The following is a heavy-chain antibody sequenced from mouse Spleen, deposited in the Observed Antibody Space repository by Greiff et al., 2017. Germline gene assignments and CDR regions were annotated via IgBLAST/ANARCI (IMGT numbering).Heavy chain of an antibody. D-gene: IGHD1-1*02. V-gene: IGHV1-15*01. J-gene: IGHJ3*01. CDR1: GYTFTDYE. CDR3: TSGGGNREAWFAY. CDR2: IDPETGGT. Sequence: VQLQQSGAELVRPGASMTLSCKASGYTFTDYEMHWVKQTPVHGLEWIGAIDPETGGTAYNQKFKGKATLTADKSSSTAYMELRSLTSEDSAVYYCTSGGGNREAWFAYWGQGTLVTVSA.